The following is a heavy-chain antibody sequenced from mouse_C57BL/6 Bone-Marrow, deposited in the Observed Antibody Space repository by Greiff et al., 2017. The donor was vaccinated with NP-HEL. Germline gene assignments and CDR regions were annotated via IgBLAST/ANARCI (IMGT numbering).Heavy chain of an antibody. CDR1: GFNIKDDY. D-gene: IGHD2-5*01. Sequence: EVKLMESGAELVRPGASVKLSCTASGFNIKDDYMHWVKQRPEQGLEWIGWIDPENGDTESASKFQGKATITADTSSNTAYLQLSSLTSEDTAVYYCTTSGSNLDYWGQGTTLTVSS. CDR2: IDPENGDT. CDR3: TTSGSNLDY. J-gene: IGHJ2*01. V-gene: IGHV14-4*01.